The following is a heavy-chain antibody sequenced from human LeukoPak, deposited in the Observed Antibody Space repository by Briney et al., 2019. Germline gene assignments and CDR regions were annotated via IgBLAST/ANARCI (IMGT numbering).Heavy chain of an antibody. J-gene: IGHJ4*02. V-gene: IGHV3-30*18. D-gene: IGHD2-2*01. CDR2: ISHDGVDK. CDR3: AKGGYCSATRCYVGKGMDD. Sequence: PGRSLRLSCAASGFTFDTYGMHWVRQAPGKGLGWVAVISHDGVDKYYADSVKGRFTISRDNSKNTVSLQVNSLRAEDTAAYYCAKGGYCSATRCYVGKGMDDWGQGTLVTVSS. CDR1: GFTFDTYG.